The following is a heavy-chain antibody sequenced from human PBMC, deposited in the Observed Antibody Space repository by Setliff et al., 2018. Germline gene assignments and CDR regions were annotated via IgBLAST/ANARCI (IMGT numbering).Heavy chain of an antibody. D-gene: IGHD5-18*01. V-gene: IGHV4-59*01. CDR1: GGSISPYF. CDR3: ARDRTAYSYGLDV. CDR2: IYHNGNT. Sequence: PSETLSLTCTVSGGSISPYFWSWIRQSPGKGLEWIGYIYHNGNTNSNPSLKTRVTMSVDTSKNQFALNLRSVTAADSAVYYCARDRTAYSYGLDVWGQGTTVTVS. J-gene: IGHJ6*02.